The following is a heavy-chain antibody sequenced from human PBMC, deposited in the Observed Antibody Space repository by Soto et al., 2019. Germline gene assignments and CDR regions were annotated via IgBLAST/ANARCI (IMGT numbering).Heavy chain of an antibody. CDR1: GGSINNHY. J-gene: IGHJ4*02. CDR3: ARANWYCYY. CDR2: IYYSGSS. Sequence: LSLTCTVSGGSINNHYWSWIRQPPGKGLEWIGYIYYSGSSNYNPSLKSRVTISVDTSKNQFSLKLSPVTAADTAIYYCARANWYCYYWGKGILVTVSS. V-gene: IGHV4-59*11. D-gene: IGHD1-7*01.